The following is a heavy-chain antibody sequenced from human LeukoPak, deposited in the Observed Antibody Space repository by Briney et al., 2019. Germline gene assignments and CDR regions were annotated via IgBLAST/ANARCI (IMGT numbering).Heavy chain of an antibody. J-gene: IGHJ6*02. Sequence: ASVKVSCKASGYTFTGYYMHWVRQAPGQGLGWMGWINPNSGGTNYAQKFQGRVTMTRDTSISTAYMELSRLRSDDTAVYYCARETDSSGWYPYYYYYYGMDVWGQGTTVTVSS. CDR2: INPNSGGT. CDR3: ARETDSSGWYPYYYYYYGMDV. D-gene: IGHD6-19*01. CDR1: GYTFTGYY. V-gene: IGHV1-2*02.